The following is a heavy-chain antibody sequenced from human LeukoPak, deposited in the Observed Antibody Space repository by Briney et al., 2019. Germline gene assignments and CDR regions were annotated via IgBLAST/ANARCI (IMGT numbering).Heavy chain of an antibody. CDR1: GYTFTGYY. Sequence: ASVKVSCKASGYTFTGYYMHWVRQAPGQGLEWMGWINPNSGGTNYAQKFQGRVTMTRDTSTTTVYMELSSLGSEDTAVYYCARDSGRFSADFWGQGTLVTVSS. CDR2: INPNSGGT. D-gene: IGHD1-26*01. J-gene: IGHJ4*02. CDR3: ARDSGRFSADF. V-gene: IGHV1-2*02.